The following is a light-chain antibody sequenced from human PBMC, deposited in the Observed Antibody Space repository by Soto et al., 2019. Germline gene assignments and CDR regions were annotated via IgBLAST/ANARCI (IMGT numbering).Light chain of an antibody. V-gene: IGLV2-14*03. CDR3: SSYTSSSTRSTYV. Sequence: QSVLTQPASVSGSPGQSITISCTGTSSDVGGYNYVSWYQHHPGKAPKLMIYDVSNRPAGVSNRFSGSKSGNTASLIISGRQAEDEADYYCSSYTSSSTRSTYVFGTGTKVTVL. CDR1: SSDVGGYNY. J-gene: IGLJ1*01. CDR2: DVS.